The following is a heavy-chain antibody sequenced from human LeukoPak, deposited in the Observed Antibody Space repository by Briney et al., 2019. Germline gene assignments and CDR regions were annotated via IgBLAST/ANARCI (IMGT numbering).Heavy chain of an antibody. Sequence: SETLSLTCAVYGGSFSGYYWSWIRQPPGKGLEWIGEINHSGSTNYNPSLKSRVTISVDTSKNQFSLKLSSVTAADTAVYYCARVGYDSLFMNWFDPWGQGTLVTVSS. J-gene: IGHJ5*02. CDR1: GGSFSGYY. CDR3: ARVGYDSLFMNWFDP. V-gene: IGHV4-34*01. CDR2: INHSGST. D-gene: IGHD3-22*01.